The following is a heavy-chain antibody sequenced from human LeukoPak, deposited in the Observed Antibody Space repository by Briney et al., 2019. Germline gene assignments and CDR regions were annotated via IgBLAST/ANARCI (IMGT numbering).Heavy chain of an antibody. J-gene: IGHJ4*02. CDR3: AKGFQGSSWYFFDY. CDR1: GFTFDDYG. Sequence: GRSLRLSCAASGFTFDDYGMHWVRHAPGRGLEWVSGISWNGDIIGYADSVKGRFTISRDNAKNSLYLQMNSLRAEDTALYYCAKGFQGSSWYFFDYWGQGTLVTVSS. D-gene: IGHD6-13*01. V-gene: IGHV3-9*01. CDR2: ISWNGDII.